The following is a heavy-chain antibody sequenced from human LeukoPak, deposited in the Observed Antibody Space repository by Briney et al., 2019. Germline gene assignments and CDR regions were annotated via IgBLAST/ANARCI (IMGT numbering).Heavy chain of an antibody. CDR2: IYYSGST. CDR3: ARVRIAAAGTFGWFDP. Sequence: SQTLSLTCTVSGGSISSGGYYWSWIRQHPGKGLEWIGYIYYSGSTYYNPSLKSRVTISVDTSKNQFSLKLSSVTAADTAAYYCARVRIAAAGTFGWFDPWGQGTLVTVSS. CDR1: GGSISSGGYY. D-gene: IGHD6-13*01. V-gene: IGHV4-31*03. J-gene: IGHJ5*02.